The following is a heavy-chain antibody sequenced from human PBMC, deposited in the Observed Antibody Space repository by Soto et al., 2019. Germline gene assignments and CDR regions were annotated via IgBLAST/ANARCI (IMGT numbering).Heavy chain of an antibody. CDR2: INGDGTTK. CDR1: GYTFSPFW. J-gene: IGHJ3*02. CDR3: ARDRGYPDSFDS. Sequence: GGSLRLSCAASGYTFSPFWMHWVRQTPGKGLEWVSHINGDGTTKIYADSVKGRFTISRDNAKNTLYLQMNSLRAEDTAVYYCARDRGYPDSFDSWGQGTLVTVSS. D-gene: IGHD3-10*01. V-gene: IGHV3-74*01.